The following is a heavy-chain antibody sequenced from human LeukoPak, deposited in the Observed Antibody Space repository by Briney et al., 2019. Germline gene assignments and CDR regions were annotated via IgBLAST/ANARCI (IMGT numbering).Heavy chain of an antibody. CDR1: GFTVSTNS. CDR3: ARALIGYYFDY. Sequence: GGSLRLSCTVSGFTVSTNSMSWVRQAPGKGLDWVSTISSSSSYIYYADSVKGRFTISRDNAKNSVNLQMNSLRAEDTAVYYCARALIGYYFDYWGQGTLVTVSS. CDR2: ISSSSSYI. J-gene: IGHJ4*02. V-gene: IGHV3-21*01. D-gene: IGHD2-8*01.